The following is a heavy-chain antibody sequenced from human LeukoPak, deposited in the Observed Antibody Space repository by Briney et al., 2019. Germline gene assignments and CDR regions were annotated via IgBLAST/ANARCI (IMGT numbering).Heavy chain of an antibody. Sequence: GASVKVSCKASGYTFTSYYIHWVRQAPGQGLEWMGLINPSGGSTTYAQKFQGRVTMTRDTSTSTVYMELSSLRSDDTAVYYCAREKEVVVVTGNYFDYWGQGTLVTVSS. CDR3: AREKEVVVVTGNYFDY. D-gene: IGHD2-21*02. CDR2: INPSGGST. V-gene: IGHV1-46*01. CDR1: GYTFTSYY. J-gene: IGHJ4*02.